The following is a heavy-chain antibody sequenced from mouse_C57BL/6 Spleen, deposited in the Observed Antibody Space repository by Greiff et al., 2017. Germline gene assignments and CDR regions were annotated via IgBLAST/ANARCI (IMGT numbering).Heavy chain of an antibody. V-gene: IGHV5-4*01. CDR2: ISDGGSYT. CDR1: GFTFSSYA. D-gene: IGHD1-1*01. Sequence: EVQRVESGGGLVKPGGSLKLSCAASGFTFSSYAMSWVRQTPEKRLEWVATISDGGSYTYYPDNVKGRFTISRDNAKNNLYLQMSHLKSEDTAMYYCARERTTVVMDYWGQGTSVTVSS. CDR3: ARERTTVVMDY. J-gene: IGHJ4*01.